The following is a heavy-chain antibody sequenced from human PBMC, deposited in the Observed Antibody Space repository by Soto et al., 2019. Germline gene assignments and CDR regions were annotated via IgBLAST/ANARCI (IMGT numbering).Heavy chain of an antibody. CDR1: GGPICSSSYY. V-gene: IGHV4-39*01. CDR2: IYYSGST. D-gene: IGHD6-13*01. CDR3: ARHGHQLALVLGDFDY. J-gene: IGHJ4*02. Sequence: PSETXSLTCPVSGGPICSSSYYWGWIRQPPGKGLEWIGSIYYSGSTYYNPSLKSRVTISVDTSKNQFSLKLSSVTAADTAVYYCARHGHQLALVLGDFDYWGQGTLVTVSS.